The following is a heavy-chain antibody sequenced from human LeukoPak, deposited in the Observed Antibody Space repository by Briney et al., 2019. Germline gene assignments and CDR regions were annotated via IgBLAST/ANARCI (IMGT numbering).Heavy chain of an antibody. CDR2: SYFRGST. D-gene: IGHD6-13*01. J-gene: IGHJ4*02. Sequence: PSETLSLTCSVSGDFLSSSHTYYWGWIRQPPGKGLEWIGSSYFRGSTYSSPSLRSRVVISVDTSKNQFSLKLNSVTAADTAVYYWGSSHSSSWYDWWGQGTLVTVTS. CDR3: GSSHSSSWYDW. CDR1: GDFLSSSHTYY. V-gene: IGHV4-39*07.